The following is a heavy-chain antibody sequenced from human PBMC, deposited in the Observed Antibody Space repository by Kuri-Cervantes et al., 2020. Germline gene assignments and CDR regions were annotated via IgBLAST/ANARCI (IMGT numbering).Heavy chain of an antibody. Sequence: SETLSLTCAVYGGSFSGYYWSWIRQPPGKGLEWIGEINHSGSTNYNPSLKSRVTMSVDSSKNQFSLKLTSVTAADTAVYYCARDRLAMVVWGQGARVTVSS. CDR1: GGSFSGYY. J-gene: IGHJ4*02. V-gene: IGHV4-34*01. CDR3: ARDRLAMVV. D-gene: IGHD5-18*01. CDR2: INHSGST.